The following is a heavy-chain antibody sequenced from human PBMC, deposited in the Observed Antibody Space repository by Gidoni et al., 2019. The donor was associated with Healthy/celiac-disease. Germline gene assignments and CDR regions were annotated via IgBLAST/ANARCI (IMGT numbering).Heavy chain of an antibody. CDR2: IYSGGST. CDR1: GFTVSSNY. J-gene: IGHJ6*02. CDR3: AREDFGVVGGVMDV. D-gene: IGHD3-3*01. V-gene: IGHV3-53*01. Sequence: EVQLVESGGGLIQPGGSLRLSCAASGFTVSSNYMSWVRQAPGKGLEWVSVIYSGGSTYYADSVKGRFTISRDNSKNTLYLQMNSLRAEDTAVYYCAREDFGVVGGVMDVWGQGTTVTVSS.